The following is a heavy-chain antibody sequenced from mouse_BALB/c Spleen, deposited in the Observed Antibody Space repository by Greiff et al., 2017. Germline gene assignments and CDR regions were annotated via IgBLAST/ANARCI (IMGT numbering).Heavy chain of an antibody. CDR2: ISSGGGST. V-gene: IGHV5-12-1*01. Sequence: EVNVVESGGGLVKPGGSLKLSCAASGFAFSSYDMSWVRQTPEKRLEWVAYISSGGGSTYYPDTVKGRFTISRDNAKNTLYLQMSSLKSEDTAMYYCARMDGSSYSWFAYWGQGTLVTVSA. CDR3: ARMDGSSYSWFAY. CDR1: GFAFSSYD. D-gene: IGHD1-1*01. J-gene: IGHJ3*01.